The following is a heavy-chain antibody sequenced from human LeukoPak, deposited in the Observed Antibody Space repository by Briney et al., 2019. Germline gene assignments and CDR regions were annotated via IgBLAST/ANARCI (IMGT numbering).Heavy chain of an antibody. D-gene: IGHD3-10*01. V-gene: IGHV1-69*02. CDR3: ARNPVLLWFGEFDP. CDR2: IIPILGIA. J-gene: IGHJ5*02. CDR1: GGTFSSYT. Sequence: ASVKVSCKASGGTFSSYTISWVRQAPGQGLEWMGRIIPILGIANYAQKFQGRVTITADKSTSTAYMELSSLRSEDTAVYYCARNPVLLWFGEFDPWGQGTLVTVSS.